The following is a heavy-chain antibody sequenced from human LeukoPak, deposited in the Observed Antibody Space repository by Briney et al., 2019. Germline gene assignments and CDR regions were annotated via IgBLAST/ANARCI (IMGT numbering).Heavy chain of an antibody. D-gene: IGHD3-16*01. CDR3: AREVGGGASGQ. CDR1: GFTVSSNY. J-gene: IGHJ4*02. V-gene: IGHV3-66*01. Sequence: GGSLRLSCAASGFTVSSNYMSWVRQVPGKGLEWVSVIYSDGTISYADSVKGRFTISRDNSENTPYLQMNSLRVEDTAVYYCAREVGGGASGQWGQGTLVTVSS. CDR2: IYSDGTI.